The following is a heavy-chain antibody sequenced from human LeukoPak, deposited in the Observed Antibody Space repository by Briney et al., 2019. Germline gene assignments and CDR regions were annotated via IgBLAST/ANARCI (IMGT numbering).Heavy chain of an antibody. Sequence: GRSLRLSCAASGFTFSSYGMHWVRQAPGKGLEWVAVISYDGSNKYYADSVKGRFTISRDNSKNTLYLQMNSLRAEDTAVYYCAKDPSPDTAMPQGWFDPWGQGTLVTVSS. CDR1: GFTFSSYG. D-gene: IGHD5-18*01. J-gene: IGHJ5*02. CDR2: ISYDGSNK. CDR3: AKDPSPDTAMPQGWFDP. V-gene: IGHV3-30*18.